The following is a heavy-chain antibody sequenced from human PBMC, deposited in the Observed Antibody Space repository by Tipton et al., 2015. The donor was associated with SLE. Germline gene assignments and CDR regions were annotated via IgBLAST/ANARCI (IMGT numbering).Heavy chain of an antibody. Sequence: TLSLTCTVSGDSVSSSNYYWGWIRQPPGKGLEWIGTIFYGESTYYNPSLKSRVTISIDTSKNHFSLKLTSVTAADTAVYYCARGSRIGWFDPWGQGTLVTISS. CDR1: GDSVSSSNYY. J-gene: IGHJ5*02. CDR3: ARGSRIGWFDP. CDR2: IFYGEST. V-gene: IGHV4-39*07. D-gene: IGHD2-2*01.